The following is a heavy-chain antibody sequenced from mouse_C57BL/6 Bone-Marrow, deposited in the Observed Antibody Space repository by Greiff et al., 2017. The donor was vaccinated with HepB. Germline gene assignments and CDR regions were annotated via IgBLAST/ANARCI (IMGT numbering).Heavy chain of an antibody. V-gene: IGHV14-4*01. CDR3: TGTDETAQAPFAY. CDR2: IDPENGDT. CDR1: GFNIKDDY. J-gene: IGHJ3*01. Sequence: EVKLVESGAELVRPGASVKLSCTASGFNIKDDYMHWVKQRPEQGLEWIGWIDPENGDTEYASKFQGKATITADTSSNTAYLQLSSLTSEDTAVYYCTGTDETAQAPFAYWGQGTLVTVSA. D-gene: IGHD3-2*02.